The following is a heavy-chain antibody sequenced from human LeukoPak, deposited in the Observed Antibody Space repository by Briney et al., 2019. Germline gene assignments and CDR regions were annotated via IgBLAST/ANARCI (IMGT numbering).Heavy chain of an antibody. J-gene: IGHJ4*02. Sequence: GGSLRLSCAASGFTFTSYSMNWVRQAPGKGLEWVSSITESSHIYYTDSMKGRITISRDNAKNSLYLQMNSLRADDTAVYYCARGQFTDNWGQGTLVTVSS. CDR2: ITESSHI. CDR3: ARGQFTDN. CDR1: GFTFTSYS. D-gene: IGHD5-24*01. V-gene: IGHV3-21*01.